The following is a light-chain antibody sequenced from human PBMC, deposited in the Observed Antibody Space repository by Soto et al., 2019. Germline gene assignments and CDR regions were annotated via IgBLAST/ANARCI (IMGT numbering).Light chain of an antibody. CDR3: QQRSNWPCT. V-gene: IGKV3-11*01. CDR2: DAS. CDR1: QSVSTY. J-gene: IGKJ2*02. Sequence: EIVLTQSPATLSLSPGERATLSCRASQSVSTYLAWSQQKPGQAPRLLIYDASNWATGIPARFSGSGSGTDFTLTISSLEPEDFAVYYCQQRSNWPCTFGQGTKLESK.